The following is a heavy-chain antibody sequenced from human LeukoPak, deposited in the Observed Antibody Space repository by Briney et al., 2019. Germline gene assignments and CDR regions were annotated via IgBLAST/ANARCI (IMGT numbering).Heavy chain of an antibody. CDR3: ARKLWFGAYAFDT. V-gene: IGHV3-7*03. CDR2: IKQDGSEK. D-gene: IGHD3-10*01. Sequence: PGGSLRLSCAASGFTFSSYWMSWVRQAPGKGLEWVANIKQDGSEKYYVDSVKGRFTISRDNAKNSLYLQMNSLRAEDTALYHCARKLWFGAYAFDTWGQGTMVTVSS. CDR1: GFTFSSYW. J-gene: IGHJ3*02.